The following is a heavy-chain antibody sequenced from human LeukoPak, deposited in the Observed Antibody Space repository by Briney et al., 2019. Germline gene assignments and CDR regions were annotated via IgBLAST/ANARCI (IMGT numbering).Heavy chain of an antibody. Sequence: ASVKVSCKASGYTFTSYGISWVRQAPGQGLEWMGWISAYSGNTNYAQKLQGRVTMTTDTSTSTAYMELRSLRSDDTAVYYCAREGLDSSSPYWFDPWGQGTLVTVSS. V-gene: IGHV1-18*01. D-gene: IGHD6-13*01. CDR3: AREGLDSSSPYWFDP. CDR1: GYTFTSYG. CDR2: ISAYSGNT. J-gene: IGHJ5*02.